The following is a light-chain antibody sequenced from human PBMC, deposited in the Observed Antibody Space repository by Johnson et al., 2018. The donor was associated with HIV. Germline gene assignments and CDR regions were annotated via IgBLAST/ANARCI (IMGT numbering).Light chain of an antibody. CDR1: SSNIGNNY. V-gene: IGLV1-51*02. CDR2: QNT. CDR3: GTWDSSLSVYV. Sequence: QSVLTQPPSVSAAPGQKVTISCSGSSSNIGNNYVSWYQQLPGTAPKLLIYQNTWRPSWIPDRFSGSKSGTSATLGITGLQTGDEADYYCGTWDSSLSVYVFGTGTKVTVL. J-gene: IGLJ1*01.